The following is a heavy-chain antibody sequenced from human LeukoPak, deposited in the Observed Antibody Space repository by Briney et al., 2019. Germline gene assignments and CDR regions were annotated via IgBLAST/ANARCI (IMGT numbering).Heavy chain of an antibody. V-gene: IGHV1-24*01. D-gene: IGHD2-2*03. CDR3: ATDHGYCSSTSCFNWFDP. Sequence: ASVKVSCKASGGTFSSYAISWVRQAPGQGLEWMGGFDPEDGEAIYAQKFQGRVTMTEDTSTDTAYMELSSLRSEDTAVYYCATDHGYCSSTSCFNWFDPWGQGTLVTVSS. J-gene: IGHJ5*02. CDR2: FDPEDGEA. CDR1: GGTFSSYA.